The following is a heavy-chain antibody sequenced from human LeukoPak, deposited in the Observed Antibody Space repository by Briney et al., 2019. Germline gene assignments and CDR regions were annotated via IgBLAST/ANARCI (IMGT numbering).Heavy chain of an antibody. V-gene: IGHV4-59*08. J-gene: IGHJ4*02. CDR1: GGSINNYY. CDR3: ARHGTISSESYFDY. Sequence: SETLSLTCSVSGGSINNYYWSWIRQSPGKGLEWIGYIHNSGRTNYNPSLKSRVTGFVDTSKNQVSLRLSSVTAADTAVYYCARHGTISSESYFDYWGQGALVTVSS. CDR2: IHNSGRT. D-gene: IGHD1-14*01.